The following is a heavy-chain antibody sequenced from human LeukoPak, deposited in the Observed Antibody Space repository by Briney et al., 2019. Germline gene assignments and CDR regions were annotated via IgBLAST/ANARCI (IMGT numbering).Heavy chain of an antibody. CDR3: ARGFWSGYYGGHGMDV. CDR1: GGSISRGSYY. D-gene: IGHD3-3*01. CDR2: IYTSGST. V-gene: IGHV4-61*02. Sequence: SQTLSLTCIVSGGSISRGSYYWSWIRQPAGKGLEWIGRIYTSGSTNYNPSLKSRVTISVDTSKNQFSLKLSSVTAADTAVYYCARGFWSGYYGGHGMDVWGKGTTVTVSS. J-gene: IGHJ6*03.